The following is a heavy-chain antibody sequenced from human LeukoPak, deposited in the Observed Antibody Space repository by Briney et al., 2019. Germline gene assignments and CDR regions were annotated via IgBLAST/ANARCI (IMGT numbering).Heavy chain of an antibody. V-gene: IGHV3-21*01. Sequence: PGGSLRLSCAASGLTFSSYSMNWVRQAPGKGLEGVSSISSSSSYIDYADSVKGRFTISRDNAKNSLYLQMNSLRAEDTAVYYCARDTPLPREAGTAGTGDYYYYGMDVWGQGTTVTVSS. J-gene: IGHJ6*02. CDR1: GLTFSSYS. D-gene: IGHD6-13*01. CDR3: ARDTPLPREAGTAGTGDYYYYGMDV. CDR2: ISSSSSYI.